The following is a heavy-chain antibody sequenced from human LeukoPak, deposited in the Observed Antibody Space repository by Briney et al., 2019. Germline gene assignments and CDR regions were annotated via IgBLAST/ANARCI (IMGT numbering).Heavy chain of an antibody. V-gene: IGHV7-4-1*02. D-gene: IGHD3-22*01. CDR2: INTNTGNP. Sequence: ASVKVSCKASGYTFTTYIMNWVRQAPGQGLEWMGWINTNTGNPTYAQGFTGRFVFSLDTSVSTAYLQISSLKAEDTAVYYSARGPERTRYYDSSGYQIDYWGQGTLVTVSS. J-gene: IGHJ4*02. CDR1: GYTFTTYI. CDR3: ARGPERTRYYDSSGYQIDY.